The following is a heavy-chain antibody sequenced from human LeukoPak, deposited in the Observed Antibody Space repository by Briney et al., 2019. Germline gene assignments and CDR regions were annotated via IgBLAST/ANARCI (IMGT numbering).Heavy chain of an antibody. V-gene: IGHV3-48*03. CDR3: ARDWRHRDYGSGSLDY. J-gene: IGHJ4*02. Sequence: GGSLRLSCVASVFTFRSYEMNGVRQAPGKGLEGVSYISHSGSTLYYAAYVKDRFTISRDNAKNSLYLQMNSLRAEDTAVYYCARDWRHRDYGSGSLDYWGQGALVTVSS. CDR1: VFTFRSYE. CDR2: ISHSGSTL. D-gene: IGHD3-10*01.